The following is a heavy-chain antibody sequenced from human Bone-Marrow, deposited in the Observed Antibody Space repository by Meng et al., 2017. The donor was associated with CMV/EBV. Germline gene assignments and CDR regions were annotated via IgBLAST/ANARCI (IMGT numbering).Heavy chain of an antibody. D-gene: IGHD3-22*01. CDR2: ISSSSSTI. CDR3: ASDKYYYDSRGFYYPGPFDS. V-gene: IGHV3-48*04. J-gene: IGHJ4*02. CDR1: GFTFSTYW. Sequence: GGSLRLSCAASGFTFSTYWMHWVRQAPGKGLEWVSYISSSSSTIYYADSVKGRFTISRDNAKNSLFLLMNSLRTEDTAVYYCASDKYYYDSRGFYYPGPFDSWGQGTLVTVSS.